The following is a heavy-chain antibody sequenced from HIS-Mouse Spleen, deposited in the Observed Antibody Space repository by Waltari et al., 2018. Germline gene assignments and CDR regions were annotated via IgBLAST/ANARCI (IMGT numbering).Heavy chain of an antibody. D-gene: IGHD6-13*01. V-gene: IGHV4-39*07. CDR2: IYYSGSN. J-gene: IGHJ2*01. CDR3: AREIPYSSSWYDWYFDL. CDR1: GGSISSSSYY. Sequence: QLQLQESGPGLVKPSETLSLTCPVSGGSISSSSYYWGWIRQPPGKGLEWIGSIYYSGSNDYNPALKSRVTISVDTSKNQFSLKLSSVTAADTAVYYCAREIPYSSSWYDWYFDLWGRGTLVTVSS.